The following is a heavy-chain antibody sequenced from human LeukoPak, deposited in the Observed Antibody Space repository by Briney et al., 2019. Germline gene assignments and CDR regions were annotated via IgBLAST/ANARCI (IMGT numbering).Heavy chain of an antibody. CDR2: INDSGTI. J-gene: IGHJ6*03. CDR1: GGSFSNYY. Sequence: PSETLSLTCAVYGGSFSNYYWSWIRQSPGKGLEWIGEINDSGTINYNLSLMSRVTISVDKSKNQFSLKLSSVTAADTAVYYCARRWNYGRNYYIDVWGKGATVSVSS. V-gene: IGHV4-34*01. CDR3: ARRWNYGRNYYIDV. D-gene: IGHD1-7*01.